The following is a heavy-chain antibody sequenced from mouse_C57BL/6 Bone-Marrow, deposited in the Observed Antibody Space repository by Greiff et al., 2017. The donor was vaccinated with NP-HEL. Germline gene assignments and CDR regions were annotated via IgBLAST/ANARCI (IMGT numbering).Heavy chain of an antibody. CDR1: GYAFTNYL. CDR2: INPGSGGT. Sequence: QVQLKESGAELVRPGTSVKVSCKASGYAFTNYLIEWVKQRPGQGLEWIGVINPGSGGTNYNEKFKGKATLTADKSSSTAYMQLSSLTSEDSAVYFCARGGGNFRFAYWGQGTLVTVSA. J-gene: IGHJ3*01. V-gene: IGHV1-54*01. CDR3: ARGGGNFRFAY. D-gene: IGHD2-1*01.